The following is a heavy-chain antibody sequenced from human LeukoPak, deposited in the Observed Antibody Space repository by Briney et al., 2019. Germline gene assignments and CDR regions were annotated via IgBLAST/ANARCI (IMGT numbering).Heavy chain of an antibody. CDR3: AREGYYDSSY. D-gene: IGHD3-22*01. CDR1: GFTFSSYW. V-gene: IGHV3-74*01. J-gene: IGHJ4*02. Sequence: GGSLRLSCAASGFTFSSYWMHWVRQAPGKGLVWVSLINSDGSSTSYADSVKGRFTISRDNAKNTLYLQMNSLRAEDTAVYYCAREGYYDSSYWGQGTLVTVSS. CDR2: INSDGSST.